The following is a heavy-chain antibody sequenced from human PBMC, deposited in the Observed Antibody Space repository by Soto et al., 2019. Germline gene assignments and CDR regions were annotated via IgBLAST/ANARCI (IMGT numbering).Heavy chain of an antibody. J-gene: IGHJ3*02. CDR2: IYYSGST. CDR3: ARGSSTSCYLRCSGGSCHCRDDAFDI. CDR1: GGSISSSSYY. D-gene: IGHD2-15*01. V-gene: IGHV4-39*01. Sequence: QLQLQESGPGLVKPSETLSLTCTVSGGSISSSSYYWGWIRQPPGKGLEWIGSIYYSGSTYYNPSLKSRVTISVDTSKNQFSLKLSSVTAADTAVYYCARGSSTSCYLRCSGGSCHCRDDAFDIWGQGTMVTVSS.